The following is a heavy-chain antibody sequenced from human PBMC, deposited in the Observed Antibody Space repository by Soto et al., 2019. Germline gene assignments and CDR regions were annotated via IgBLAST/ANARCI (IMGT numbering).Heavy chain of an antibody. CDR3: AKDVVVGATTGLGDYYYYYGMDV. V-gene: IGHV3-30*18. Sequence: QVQLVESGGGVVQPGRSVRLSCAASGFTFISYGMHWVRQAPGKGLEWVAVISYDGSNKYYADSVKGRFTISRDNSKNTLYLHMNSLRAEDTAVYYCAKDVVVGATTGLGDYYYYYGMDVWGQGTTVTVSS. CDR2: ISYDGSNK. J-gene: IGHJ6*02. CDR1: GFTFISYG. D-gene: IGHD1-26*01.